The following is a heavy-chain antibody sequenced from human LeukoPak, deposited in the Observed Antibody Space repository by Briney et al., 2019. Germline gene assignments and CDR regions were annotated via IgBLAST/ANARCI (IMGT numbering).Heavy chain of an antibody. D-gene: IGHD3-22*01. Sequence: PGGSLRLSCAASGFTFSSYAMSWVRQAPGKGLEWVSAISGSGGGTYYADSVKGRFTISRDNSKNTLYLQMNSLRAEDTAVYYCAKHGSGYYSHFDYWGQGTLVTVSS. CDR3: AKHGSGYYSHFDY. CDR2: ISGSGGGT. V-gene: IGHV3-23*01. CDR1: GFTFSSYA. J-gene: IGHJ4*02.